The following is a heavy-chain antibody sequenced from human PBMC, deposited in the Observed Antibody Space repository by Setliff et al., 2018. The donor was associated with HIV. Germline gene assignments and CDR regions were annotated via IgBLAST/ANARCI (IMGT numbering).Heavy chain of an antibody. CDR3: ARKGQQLPIDY. CDR2: ISAYNGDT. D-gene: IGHD6-13*01. CDR1: GYTFTSYG. J-gene: IGHJ4*02. Sequence: ASVKVSCKASGYTFTSYGINWVRQAPGQGLEWVGWISAYNGDTHYAQKLQGRVTMTTDTSTTTAYMELRSLRSDDTAMYFCARKGQQLPIDYWGQGTLVTVSS. V-gene: IGHV1-18*01.